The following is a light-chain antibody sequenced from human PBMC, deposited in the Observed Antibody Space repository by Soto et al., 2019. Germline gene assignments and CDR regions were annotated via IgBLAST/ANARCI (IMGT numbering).Light chain of an antibody. Sequence: DIQMTQFPSSLSASVGDRVTITCRASQIISSHLNWYQQKPGKAPKLLIYAASSLQSGVPSRFSGSGSGTEFTLIISSLQPEDFATYYCQQSYSAPRTFGQGTKVEIK. CDR1: QIISSH. CDR3: QQSYSAPRT. CDR2: AAS. V-gene: IGKV1-39*01. J-gene: IGKJ1*01.